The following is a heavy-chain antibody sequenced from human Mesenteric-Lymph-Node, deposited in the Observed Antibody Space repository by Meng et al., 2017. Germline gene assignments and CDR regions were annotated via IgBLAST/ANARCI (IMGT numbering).Heavy chain of an antibody. V-gene: IGHV3-21*01. CDR2: ISSSGRDI. CDR3: ATGYSASHPRGDY. CDR1: GFTFSAYS. Sequence: GESLKISCAASGFTFSAYSMNWVRQAPGKGLEWVSSISSSGRDIYYADSLKGRSTISRDNAKNSLYLQMNSLRAEDTAVYYCATGYSASHPRGDYWGQGTLVTVSS. J-gene: IGHJ4*02. D-gene: IGHD4/OR15-4a*01.